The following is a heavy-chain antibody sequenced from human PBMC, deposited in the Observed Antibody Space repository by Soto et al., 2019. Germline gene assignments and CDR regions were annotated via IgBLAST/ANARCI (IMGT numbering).Heavy chain of an antibody. Sequence: GGSLRLSCAASGFTFTRYSMNWVRQAPGKGLEWVSSISSTTNYIYYGDSMKGRFTISRDNAKNSLYLEMNSLRAEDAAVYYCARESEDLTSNFDYWGQGTLVTVSS. CDR1: GFTFTRYS. CDR2: ISSTTNYI. V-gene: IGHV3-21*06. J-gene: IGHJ4*02. CDR3: ARESEDLTSNFDY.